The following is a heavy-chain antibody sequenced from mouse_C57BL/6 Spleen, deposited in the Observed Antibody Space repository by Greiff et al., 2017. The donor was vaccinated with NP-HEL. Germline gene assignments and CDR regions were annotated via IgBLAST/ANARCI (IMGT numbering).Heavy chain of an antibody. V-gene: IGHV5-17*01. Sequence: EVQRVESGGGLVKPGGSLKLSCAASGFTFSDYGMHWVRQAPEKGLEWVAYISSGSSTIYYADTVKGRFTISRDNAKNTLFLQMTSLRSEDTAMYYCARPLAHYAMDYWGQGTSVTVSS. CDR1: GFTFSDYG. J-gene: IGHJ4*01. D-gene: IGHD1-3*01. CDR3: ARPLAHYAMDY. CDR2: ISSGSSTI.